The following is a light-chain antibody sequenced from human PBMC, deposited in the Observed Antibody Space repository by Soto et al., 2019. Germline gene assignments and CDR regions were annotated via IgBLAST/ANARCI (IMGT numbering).Light chain of an antibody. J-gene: IGKJ1*01. V-gene: IGKV1-5*03. CDR2: KAS. Sequence: DIQMTQSPPSLSASVGDRVTITCRASQSIRSWLAWYQQKPGKAPKPLIYKASSLESGVPSRFSGSGSGTEFTLTISGLPPDDFATYYCQQYDTYWTFGQGTKVDIK. CDR1: QSIRSW. CDR3: QQYDTYWT.